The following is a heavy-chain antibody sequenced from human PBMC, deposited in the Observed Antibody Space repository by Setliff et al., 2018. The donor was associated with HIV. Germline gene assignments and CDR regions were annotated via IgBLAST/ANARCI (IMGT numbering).Heavy chain of an antibody. CDR1: GYTFINYD. J-gene: IGHJ1*01. D-gene: IGHD3-22*01. V-gene: IGHV1-69*13. CDR2: VVPTIHEA. CDR3: ARGADASGYFYREYFQH. Sequence: SVKVSCKASGYTFINYDINWLRQAPGQGLEWMGGVVPTIHEATYAQKFQGRVTITADESATTVYMEMSGLTSEDTAIYYCARGADASGYFYREYFQHWGQGTLVTVSS.